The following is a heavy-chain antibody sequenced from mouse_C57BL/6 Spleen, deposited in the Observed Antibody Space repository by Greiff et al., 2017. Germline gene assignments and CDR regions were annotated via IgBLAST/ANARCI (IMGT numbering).Heavy chain of an antibody. D-gene: IGHD4-1*01. CDR1: GYTFTSYW. J-gene: IGHJ4*01. CDR2: IDPNRGGT. CDR3: ARYPNWVPYYAMDY. Sequence: VQLQQPGAELVKPGASVKLSCKASGYTFTSYWMHWVKQRPGRGLEWIGRIDPNRGGTKYNEKFKSKATLTVDKPSSTAYMQLSSLTSEDSAVYYCARYPNWVPYYAMDYWGQGTSVTVSS. V-gene: IGHV1-72*01.